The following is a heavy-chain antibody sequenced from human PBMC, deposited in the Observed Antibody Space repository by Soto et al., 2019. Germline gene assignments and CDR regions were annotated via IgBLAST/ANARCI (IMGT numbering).Heavy chain of an antibody. CDR3: TRGPPRSSNRGNDFGY. J-gene: IGHJ4*02. CDR1: GFSFGDYA. CDR2: ITGKRYGGTT. D-gene: IGHD6-13*01. Sequence: GVLRLSCTGSGFSFGDYAMIWFRQAPGKGLEWVGFITGKRYGGTTEFAPSVKGRFLISRDDSKSIAYLEMNSLKAEDSAMYYRTRGPPRSSNRGNDFGYWDQGSMFTVSS. V-gene: IGHV3-49*03.